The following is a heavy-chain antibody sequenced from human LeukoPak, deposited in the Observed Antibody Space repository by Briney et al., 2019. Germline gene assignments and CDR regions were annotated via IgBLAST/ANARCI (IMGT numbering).Heavy chain of an antibody. CDR3: AGLIRPGWFDP. CDR1: GASISSSTDY. J-gene: IGHJ5*02. D-gene: IGHD1-14*01. Sequence: SETLSLTCTVSGASISSSTDYWGWIRQPPGKGLEWIANIYYSGSTYYNPSLKSRVTISVDTSKNQFSLKLNSVTAADTAVYYCAGLIRPGWFDPWGQGTLVTVSS. V-gene: IGHV4-39*01. CDR2: IYYSGST.